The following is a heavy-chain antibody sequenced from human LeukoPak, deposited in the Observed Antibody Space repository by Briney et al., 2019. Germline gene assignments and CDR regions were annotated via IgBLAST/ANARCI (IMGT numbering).Heavy chain of an antibody. CDR3: ARGMATVTGPFDS. V-gene: IGHV3-74*01. CDR2: INIGVSDT. CDR1: GFTFSSYW. Sequence: EGSLRLSWAASGFTFSSYWMHWVRQAPGKGLMWVSRINIGVSDTLYADSVKGRFTISRDNAKNTLYLQMNSLRAEDTAVYYCARGMATVTGPFDSWGQGTLVTVSS. D-gene: IGHD4-17*01. J-gene: IGHJ4*02.